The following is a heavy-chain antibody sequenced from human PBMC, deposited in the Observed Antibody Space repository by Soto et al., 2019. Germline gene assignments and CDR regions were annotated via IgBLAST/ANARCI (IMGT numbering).Heavy chain of an antibody. CDR1: GFTFTSYA. CDR2: ISGGGGST. V-gene: IGHV3-23*01. J-gene: IGHJ4*02. Sequence: LRLSCAADGFTFTSYALSWVRQAPGKGLEGVSAISGGGGSTYYADSVKGRFTISGDNSKYTLHLQINRLSAEDTAVYYCANPRPSLHPLDYWGQGILVTVSS. CDR3: ANPRPSLHPLDY.